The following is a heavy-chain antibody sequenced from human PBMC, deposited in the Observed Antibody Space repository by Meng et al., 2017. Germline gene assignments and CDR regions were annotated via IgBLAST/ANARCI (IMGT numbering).Heavy chain of an antibody. CDR1: VGSTSSDY. D-gene: IGHD1-26*01. Sequence: QRHLQESAPGLVKPSETLSLTCTVSVGSTSSDYWSWIRQPPGKGLEWIGYIYYSGSTNYNPSLKSRVTISVDTSKNQFSLKLSSVTAADTAVYYCARARQKGVGAIDYWGQGTLVTVSS. CDR3: ARARQKGVGAIDY. J-gene: IGHJ4*02. CDR2: IYYSGST. V-gene: IGHV4-59*01.